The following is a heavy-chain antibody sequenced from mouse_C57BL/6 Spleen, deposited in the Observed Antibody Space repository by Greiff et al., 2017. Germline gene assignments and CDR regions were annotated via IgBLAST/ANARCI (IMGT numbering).Heavy chain of an antibody. D-gene: IGHD1-1*01. V-gene: IGHV1-55*01. J-gene: IGHJ1*03. CDR1: GYTFTSYW. CDR2: IYPGSGST. CDR3: AYGSNWYFDV. Sequence: QVQLKQSGAELVKPGASVKMSCKASGYTFTSYWMNWVKQRPGQGLEWIGDIYPGSGSTNYNEKFKSKATLTVDTSSSTAYMQLSSLTSEDSAVYYCAYGSNWYFDVWGTGTTVTVSS.